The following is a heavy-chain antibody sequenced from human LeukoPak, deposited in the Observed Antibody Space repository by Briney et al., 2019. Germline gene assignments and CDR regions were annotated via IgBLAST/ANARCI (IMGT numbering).Heavy chain of an antibody. D-gene: IGHD2-8*01. CDR3: AVLHYYAMDV. CDR2: ISWNSGTK. Sequence: GGSLRLSCAASGFTFSSFCMNWVRQAPGKGLEWVSGISWNSGTKGYADSVKGRFTISRDNAKNSLYLQMNSLRGEDAALYYCAVLHYYAMDVWGQGTTVTVSS. CDR1: GFTFSSFC. V-gene: IGHV3-9*01. J-gene: IGHJ6*02.